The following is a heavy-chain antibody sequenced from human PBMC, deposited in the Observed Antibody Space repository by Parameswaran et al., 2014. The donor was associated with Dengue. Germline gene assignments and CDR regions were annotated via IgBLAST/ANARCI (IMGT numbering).Heavy chain of an antibody. Sequence: RWIRQPPGKGLEWVGFIRTKAYGETTQYAASVKGRFAMSRDDSKNIAYLQMSSLKTEDTAVYYCTRDRYCTNGVCYTKRPNHYYYAMDVWGQGTTVTVSS. D-gene: IGHD2-8*01. J-gene: IGHJ6*02. CDR3: TRDRYCTNGVCYTKRPNHYYYAMDV. V-gene: IGHV3-49*02. CDR2: IRTKAYGETT.